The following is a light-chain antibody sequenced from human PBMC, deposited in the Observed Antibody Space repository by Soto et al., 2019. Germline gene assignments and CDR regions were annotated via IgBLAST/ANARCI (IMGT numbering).Light chain of an antibody. J-gene: IGLJ1*01. CDR3: SSYTSSSTYV. V-gene: IGLV2-14*01. Sequence: QSVLTQPASVSGSPGQSITISCIGRDSDVGGYNYVSWHQQHPGKAPRLMMYDVSSRASGVSNRFSGSKSGNTASLTISGLQAEDEADYYCSSYTSSSTYVFGTGTKLTVL. CDR1: DSDVGGYNY. CDR2: DVS.